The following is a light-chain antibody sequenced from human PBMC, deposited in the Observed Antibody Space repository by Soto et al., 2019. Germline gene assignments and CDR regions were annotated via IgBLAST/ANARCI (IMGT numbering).Light chain of an antibody. J-gene: IGKJ2*01. CDR2: KAS. Sequence: DIQMTQSPSTLSASVGDRVAITCRASQSISTWLGWYQQKPGKAPKLLIFKASTLESGVPSRFSGSGSGTEFTLTISSLQPDDFATYYCQQYNSFSRTFGQGTTLEIK. V-gene: IGKV1-5*03. CDR1: QSISTW. CDR3: QQYNSFSRT.